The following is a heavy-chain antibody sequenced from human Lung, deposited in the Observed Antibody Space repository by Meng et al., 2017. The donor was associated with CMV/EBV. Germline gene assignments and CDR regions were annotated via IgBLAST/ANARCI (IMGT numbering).Heavy chain of an antibody. J-gene: IGHJ4*02. CDR2: ININTGNP. CDR3: ARGNGWRFDY. CDR1: GYTFTSSS. D-gene: IGHD6-19*01. V-gene: IGHV7-4-1*01. Sequence: VQLVQSGSELKKPGDSVKVSCQAAGYTFTSSSMNWVRHAPGQGLEWMGWININTGNPTYAQGFTGRFFFSLDTSVSTAYLQIDSLKADDTAVYYCARGNGWRFDYWGQGTLVTVSS.